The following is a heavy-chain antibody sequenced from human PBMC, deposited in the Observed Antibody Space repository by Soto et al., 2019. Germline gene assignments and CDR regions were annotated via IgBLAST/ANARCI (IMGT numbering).Heavy chain of an antibody. V-gene: IGHV4-31*03. D-gene: IGHD1-1*01. CDR1: GGSMTTGDQY. CDR2: INHRGSL. Sequence: SETLSLTCTVTGGSMTTGDQYWTWIRHRPGAGLEWFGYINHRGSLYYNPSLESRVSMSVDTSKNQFSLNLSSVTAADTAVYYCARELPQRQGRNMDVWGQGTTVTVSS. CDR3: ARELPQRQGRNMDV. J-gene: IGHJ6*02.